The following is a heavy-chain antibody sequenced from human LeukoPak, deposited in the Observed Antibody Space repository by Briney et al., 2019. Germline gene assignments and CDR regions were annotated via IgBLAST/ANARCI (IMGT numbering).Heavy chain of an antibody. J-gene: IGHJ5*02. Sequence: PSETLSLTCTVSGASITSYYWSWIRQPPGKGLEWIGYIHHSGCTNSNPSLKSRVTMSVDTSKIQFSLKLNSVTAADTAVYYCARWTNINWFDPWGQGTLVTVSS. V-gene: IGHV4-59*01. CDR3: ARWTNINWFDP. D-gene: IGHD3/OR15-3a*01. CDR1: GASITSYY. CDR2: IHHSGCT.